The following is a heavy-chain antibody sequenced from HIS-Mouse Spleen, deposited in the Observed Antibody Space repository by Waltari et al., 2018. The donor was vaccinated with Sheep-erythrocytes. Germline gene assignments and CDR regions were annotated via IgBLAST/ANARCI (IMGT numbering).Heavy chain of an antibody. CDR2: INPNGGGT. Sequence: QVQLVQSGAEVKKPGASVKVSCKASGYTFTGYYMHWVRQAPGQGLEWMGWINPNGGGTNYAQKFQGRVTRTRGTSISTAYMELSRLRSDDTAVYYCARDVGYSGYVDAFDIWGQGTMVTVSS. V-gene: IGHV1-2*02. D-gene: IGHD5-12*01. CDR1: GYTFTGYY. CDR3: ARDVGYSGYVDAFDI. J-gene: IGHJ3*02.